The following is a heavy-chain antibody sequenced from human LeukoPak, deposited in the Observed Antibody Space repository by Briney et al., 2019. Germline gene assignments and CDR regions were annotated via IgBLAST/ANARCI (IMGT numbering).Heavy chain of an antibody. J-gene: IGHJ1*01. Sequence: ASVKVSCKVSGYTLTELSMHWVRQAPGKGLEWMGGFDPEDCETIYAQKFQGKVTMTEDTSTDTAYMELSSLRSEDTAVYYCARGSFSADAPLVLDYFHHWGQGTLVTAS. CDR3: ARGSFSADAPLVLDYFHH. CDR1: GYTLTELS. D-gene: IGHD5-18*01. CDR2: FDPEDCET. V-gene: IGHV1-24*01.